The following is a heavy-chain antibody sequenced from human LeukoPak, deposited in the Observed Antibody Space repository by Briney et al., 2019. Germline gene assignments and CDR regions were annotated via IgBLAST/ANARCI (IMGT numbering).Heavy chain of an antibody. Sequence: GGSLRLSCAASGFTFSSYSMNWVRQAPGKGLEWVSSISSSSSYIYYADSVKGRFTISRDNSKNTLYLQMNSLRAEDTAVYYCAKDRTAVTTPHYWGQGTLVTVSS. CDR3: AKDRTAVTTPHY. D-gene: IGHD4-17*01. V-gene: IGHV3-21*04. J-gene: IGHJ4*02. CDR2: ISSSSSYI. CDR1: GFTFSSYS.